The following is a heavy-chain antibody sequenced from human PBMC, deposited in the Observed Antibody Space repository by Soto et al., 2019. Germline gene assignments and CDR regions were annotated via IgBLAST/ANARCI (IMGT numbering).Heavy chain of an antibody. V-gene: IGHV1-18*01. CDR2: ISAYNGNT. D-gene: IGHD3-3*01. CDR1: GYTFTSYG. CDR3: ARDLSRSGYYTGHENYAMDV. J-gene: IGHJ6*04. Sequence: ASVKVSCKASGYTFTSYGISWVRQAPGQGLEWMGWISAYNGNTNYAQKFQGRVTMTTDTSTSTAYMELRSLRSDDTAVSNCARDLSRSGYYTGHENYAMDVCGKQTKITDSS.